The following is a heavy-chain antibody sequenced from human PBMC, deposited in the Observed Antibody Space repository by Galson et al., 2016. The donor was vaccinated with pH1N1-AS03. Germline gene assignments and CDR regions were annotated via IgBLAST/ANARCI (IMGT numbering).Heavy chain of an antibody. V-gene: IGHV1-18*01. Sequence: SVKVSCKASGYTFTNFGVIWVRQAPGQGLEWVGWISAYSGNTNYAQSLQGRVSMTTDPSTNTVYMELTRLTSDDTAIYYCATSGRKNMNYFDNSGSWGQGTLVSVSS. CDR2: ISAYSGNT. CDR3: ATSGRKNMNYFDNSGS. J-gene: IGHJ5*02. D-gene: IGHD6-19*01. CDR1: GYTFTNFG.